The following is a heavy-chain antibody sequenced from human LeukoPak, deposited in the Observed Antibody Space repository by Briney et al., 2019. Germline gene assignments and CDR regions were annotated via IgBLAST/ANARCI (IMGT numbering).Heavy chain of an antibody. J-gene: IGHJ2*01. CDR2: IIPIFGIA. D-gene: IGHD5-24*01. CDR1: GGSFNNYA. CDR3: ARDLEMVTTLYWYFDL. Sequence: GASVKVSCKASGGSFNNYAISWVRQAPGQGLEWMGRIIPIFGIANSAQKFQGRVTITADKSTNTAYMELSSLRSEDTAVYYCARDLEMVTTLYWYFDLWGRGTLVTVSS. V-gene: IGHV1-69*04.